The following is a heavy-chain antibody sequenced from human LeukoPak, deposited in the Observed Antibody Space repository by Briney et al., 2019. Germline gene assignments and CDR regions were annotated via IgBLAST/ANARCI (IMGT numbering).Heavy chain of an antibody. CDR1: GGSISSSSYY. Sequence: PSETLSLTCTVSGGSISSSSYYWGWIRQPPGKGLEWIGSIYYSGSTYYNPSLKSRVTISVDTSKNQFSLKLSSATAADTAVYYCARDGNVVPALGFDPWGQGTLVTVSS. CDR2: IYYSGST. J-gene: IGHJ5*02. V-gene: IGHV4-39*07. D-gene: IGHD2-2*01. CDR3: ARDGNVVPALGFDP.